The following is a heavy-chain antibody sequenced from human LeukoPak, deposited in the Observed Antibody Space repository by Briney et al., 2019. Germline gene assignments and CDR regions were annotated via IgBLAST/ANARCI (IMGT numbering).Heavy chain of an antibody. CDR3: ARVEYSGWNLEY. J-gene: IGHJ4*02. Sequence: PGGSLRLSCAASGFTFRSYWMSWVRQAPGKGLGWVANINQGGSVQYYMDSVKGRFTISRDAAKNSLYVQMNSLRDEDTAVYYCARVEYSGWNLEYWGQGTLVTVSS. CDR1: GFTFRSYW. V-gene: IGHV3-7*01. D-gene: IGHD5-12*01. CDR2: INQGGSVQ.